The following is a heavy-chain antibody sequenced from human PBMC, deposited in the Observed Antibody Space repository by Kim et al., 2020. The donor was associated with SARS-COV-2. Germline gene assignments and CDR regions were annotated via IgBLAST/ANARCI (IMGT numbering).Heavy chain of an antibody. CDR3: ARDLTTVTTGFYSGMDV. CDR2: IYYSGST. D-gene: IGHD4-17*01. V-gene: IGHV4-59*01. Sequence: SETLSLTCTVSGDSISSYYWSWIRQPPGKGLEWIGYIYYSGSTNYNPSLKSRVTISVDTSKNQFSLKLSSVTAADTAVYYCARDLTTVTTGFYSGMDVWGQGTTVTVSS. CDR1: GDSISSYY. J-gene: IGHJ6*02.